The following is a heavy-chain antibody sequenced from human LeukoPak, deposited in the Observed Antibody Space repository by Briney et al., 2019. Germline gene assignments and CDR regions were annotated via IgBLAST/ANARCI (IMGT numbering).Heavy chain of an antibody. V-gene: IGHV3-11*06. Sequence: GGSLRLSCAASGFSFSDYYMTWIRQAPGKGLEWVSYISTSSRHRNYADSVKGRFTVSRDDAESSLYLQINSLKVEDTAVYYCARVVYFDSRGAFDIWGQGTMVTVSS. D-gene: IGHD3-22*01. CDR2: ISTSSRHR. CDR1: GFSFSDYY. CDR3: ARVVYFDSRGAFDI. J-gene: IGHJ3*02.